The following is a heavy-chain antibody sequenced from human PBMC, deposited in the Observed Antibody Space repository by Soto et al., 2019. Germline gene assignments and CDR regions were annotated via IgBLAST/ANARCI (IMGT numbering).Heavy chain of an antibody. V-gene: IGHV3-23*01. CDR1: GFAFSSHP. CDR3: ARRVIGSSRAFDI. Sequence: PGGSLRLSCAVSGFAFSSHPMSWVRRAPEKGLEWVAGISDGGDLTYNADSVRGRFTISRDNSRNTLYLQMNSLRAEDTAVYYCARRVIGSSRAFDIWGQGTMVTVSS. CDR2: ISDGGDLT. J-gene: IGHJ3*02. D-gene: IGHD3-10*01.